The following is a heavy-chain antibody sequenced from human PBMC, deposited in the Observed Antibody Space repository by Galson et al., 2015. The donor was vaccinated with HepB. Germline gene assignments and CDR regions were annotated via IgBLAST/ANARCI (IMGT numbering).Heavy chain of an antibody. Sequence: SLRLSCAASGFTFSSYAMHWVRQAPGKGLEWVAVISYDGSNKYYADSVKGRFTISRDNSKNTLYLQMNSLRAEDTAVYYCARGGPCSGGSCLRNAHAHYFDYWGQGTLVTVSS. CDR2: ISYDGSNK. V-gene: IGHV3-30*04. D-gene: IGHD2-15*01. J-gene: IGHJ4*02. CDR3: ARGGPCSGGSCLRNAHAHYFDY. CDR1: GFTFSSYA.